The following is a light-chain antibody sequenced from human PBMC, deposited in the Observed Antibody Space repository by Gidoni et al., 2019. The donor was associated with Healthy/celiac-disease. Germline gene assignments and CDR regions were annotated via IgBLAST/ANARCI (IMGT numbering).Light chain of an antibody. V-gene: IGKV1-39*01. CDR2: AAS. CDR1: QSISSY. J-gene: IGKJ1*01. Sequence: DIRLTHSPSSLSASVGDRVTITCRASQSISSYLNWYQQKPGKAPKHLIYAASSLQSGVPSRFSGSGSATDFTLTISSLQPEDFATYYCQPSYSTPRTFGQGTKVEIK. CDR3: QPSYSTPRT.